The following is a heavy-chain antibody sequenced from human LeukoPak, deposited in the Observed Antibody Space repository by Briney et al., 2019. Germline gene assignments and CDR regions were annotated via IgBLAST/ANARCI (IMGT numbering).Heavy chain of an antibody. CDR1: DVSFSTYY. Sequence: SETLSLTCTVSDVSFSTYYWSWIGQPPGKGLEWIGYIYYSGTTNYNPSLKSRVTMSVDTSKNQFSLRLNSVTAADTAVYYCARDGGSGGRLFDSWGQETLVPVSS. V-gene: IGHV4-59*01. J-gene: IGHJ4*02. CDR2: IYYSGTT. D-gene: IGHD2-15*01. CDR3: ARDGGSGGRLFDS.